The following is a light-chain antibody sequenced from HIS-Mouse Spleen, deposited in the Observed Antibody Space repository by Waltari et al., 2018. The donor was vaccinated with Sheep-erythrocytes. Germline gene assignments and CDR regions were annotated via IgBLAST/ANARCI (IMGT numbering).Light chain of an antibody. J-gene: IGLJ2*01. V-gene: IGLV3-21*02. CDR2: DDS. CDR1: NIGSQS. CDR3: QVWDSSSDPVV. Sequence: SYVLTQPPSVSVAPGQTARITCGGNNIGSQSVHWYQQKPGQAPWLVVYDDSDRPSGIPERFSGSNSGNTATLTISRVEAGDEADYYCQVWDSSSDPVVFGGGTKLTVL.